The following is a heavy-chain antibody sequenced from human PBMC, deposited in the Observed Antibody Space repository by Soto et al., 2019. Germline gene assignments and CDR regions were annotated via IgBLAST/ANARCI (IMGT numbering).Heavy chain of an antibody. CDR3: AKDNKEDYYDSSGYLYYYYYYGMDV. D-gene: IGHD3-22*01. Sequence: GGSLRLSCAASGFTFSSYAMSWVRQAPGKGLEWVSAISGSCGSTYYADSVKGRFTISRDNSKNTLYLQMNSLRAEDTAVYYCAKDNKEDYYDSSGYLYYYYYYGMDVWGQGTTVTVSS. J-gene: IGHJ6*02. CDR1: GFTFSSYA. V-gene: IGHV3-23*01. CDR2: ISGSCGST.